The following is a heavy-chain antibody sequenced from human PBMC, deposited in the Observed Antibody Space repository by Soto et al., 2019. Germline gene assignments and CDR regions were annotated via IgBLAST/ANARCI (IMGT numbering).Heavy chain of an antibody. V-gene: IGHV1-58*01. D-gene: IGHD2-2*01. CDR2: IVVGSDNT. Sequence: SVKVSCKASGFTFTSSAVQWVRQARGQRLEWIGWIVVGSDNTNYAQKFQERVTITRDMSTSTAYMELSSLRSEDTAVYYCAADQDCTSTSCYPYNFDSWGQGTLVTVS. CDR1: GFTFTSSA. CDR3: AADQDCTSTSCYPYNFDS. J-gene: IGHJ4*02.